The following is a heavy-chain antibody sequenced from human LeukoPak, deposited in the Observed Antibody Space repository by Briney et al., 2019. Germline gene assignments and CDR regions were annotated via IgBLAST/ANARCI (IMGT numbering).Heavy chain of an antibody. V-gene: IGHV4-59*01. D-gene: IGHD6-13*01. J-gene: IGHJ4*02. CDR1: GGSISSYY. CDR2: IYYSGST. CDR3: ASFNSQQLASDY. Sequence: SETLSLTCTVSGGSISSYYWSWIRQPPGKGLEWIGYIYYSGSTNYNPSLKSRVTISVDTSKNQFSLKLSSVTAADTAVYYCASFNSQQLASDYWGQGTLVTVSS.